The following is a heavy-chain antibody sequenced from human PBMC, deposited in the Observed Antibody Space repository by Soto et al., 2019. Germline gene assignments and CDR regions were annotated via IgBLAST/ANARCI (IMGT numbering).Heavy chain of an antibody. J-gene: IGHJ5*02. CDR3: ARQDSRWLQLRRWFDP. D-gene: IGHD5-12*01. CDR1: GGSISSSSYY. V-gene: IGHV4-39*01. CDR2: IYYSGST. Sequence: SETLSLTCSVSGGSISSSSYYWGWIRQPPGKGLEWIGSIYYSGSTYYNPSLKSRVTISVDTSKNQFSLKLSSVTAADTAVYYCARQDSRWLQLRRWFDPWGQGTLVTVSS.